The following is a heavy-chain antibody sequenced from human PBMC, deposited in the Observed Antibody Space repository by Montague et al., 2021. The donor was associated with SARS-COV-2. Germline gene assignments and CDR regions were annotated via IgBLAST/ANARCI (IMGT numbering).Heavy chain of an antibody. J-gene: IGHJ4*02. Sequence: SETLSLTCTVSGYSINSGYHWGWIRQPPGKGLEWIGSFYHGGSTYYNPSLKSRVTISGDTSKNQFSLKLSSVTAADTAVYYCARAAMNTATKTDYWGQGTLVTVSS. V-gene: IGHV4-38-2*02. CDR1: GYSINSGYH. CDR3: ARAAMNTATKTDY. CDR2: FYHGGST. D-gene: IGHD1/OR15-1a*01.